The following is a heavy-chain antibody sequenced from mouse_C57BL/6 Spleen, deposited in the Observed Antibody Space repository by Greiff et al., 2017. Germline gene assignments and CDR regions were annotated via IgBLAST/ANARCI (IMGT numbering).Heavy chain of an antibody. D-gene: IGHD1-1*01. J-gene: IGHJ1*03. V-gene: IGHV1-64*01. Sequence: VQLQQPGAELVKPGASVKLSCKASGYTFTSYWMHWVKQRPGQGLEWIGMIHPNSGSTNYNEKFKSKATLTVDKSSSTAYMQLSSLTSEDSAVYYCAGYGSSYRYFDVWGTGTTDTVSS. CDR1: GYTFTSYW. CDR3: AGYGSSYRYFDV. CDR2: IHPNSGST.